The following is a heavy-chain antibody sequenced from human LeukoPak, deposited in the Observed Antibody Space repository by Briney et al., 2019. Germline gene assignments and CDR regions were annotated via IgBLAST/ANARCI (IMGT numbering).Heavy chain of an antibody. J-gene: IGHJ4*02. CDR2: ISWDGGST. Sequence: GGSLRLSCAASGFTFDDYAMHWVRQAPGKGLEWVSLISWDGGSTYYADSVKGRFTISRDNSKNSLYLQMNSLRAEDTALYYCAKDRRRGYSSSLELDYWGQGTLVTVSS. D-gene: IGHD6-13*01. V-gene: IGHV3-43D*03. CDR3: AKDRRRGYSSSLELDY. CDR1: GFTFDDYA.